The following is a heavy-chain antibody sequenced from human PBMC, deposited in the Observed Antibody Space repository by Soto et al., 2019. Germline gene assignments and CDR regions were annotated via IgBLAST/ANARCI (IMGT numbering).Heavy chain of an antibody. CDR1: GGTFSSDA. CDR3: ARDNDATPNWLDP. Sequence: QVQRVQSGAEVKKPGSSVKVSCKASGGTFSSDAISWVRQAPGQGLEWMGGIIPFFGTTDYAQKFQGRVTLTADESTSTAYMELSSLRSEDTAVYYCARDNDATPNWLDPWGQGTVVTVSS. J-gene: IGHJ5*02. D-gene: IGHD2-8*01. V-gene: IGHV1-69*12. CDR2: IIPFFGTT.